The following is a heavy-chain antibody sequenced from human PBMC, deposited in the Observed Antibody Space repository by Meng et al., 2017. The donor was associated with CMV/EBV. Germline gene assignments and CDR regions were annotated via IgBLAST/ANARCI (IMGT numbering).Heavy chain of an antibody. J-gene: IGHJ5*02. D-gene: IGHD2-2*01. CDR1: GFSFRTYA. CDR2: ISYDGSNI. CDR3: ARDRWQSQVVPSRVHWFDP. Sequence: GGSLRLSCAASGFSFRTYAMHWVRQAPGEGLEWVAVISYDGSNIYHADPVKGRFTISRDNSKNTLYLQMNGLRPEDTAIYYCARDRWQSQVVPSRVHWFDPWGQGTLVTVSS. V-gene: IGHV3-30-3*01.